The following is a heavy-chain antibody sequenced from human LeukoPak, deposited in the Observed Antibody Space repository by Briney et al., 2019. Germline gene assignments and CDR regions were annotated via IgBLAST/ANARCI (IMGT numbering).Heavy chain of an antibody. CDR1: GFTFSSYE. CDR2: ISNSAYSM. Sequence: GGSLTLSCAASGFTFSSYEMNWVRQAPGKGLEWVSYISNSAYSMYYADSVKGRFTISRDNAKNSLFLQMNSLRAEDTAVYYCAILRGGASLFAHWGQGTLVAVSS. CDR3: AILRGGASLFAH. V-gene: IGHV3-48*03. D-gene: IGHD3-10*01. J-gene: IGHJ4*02.